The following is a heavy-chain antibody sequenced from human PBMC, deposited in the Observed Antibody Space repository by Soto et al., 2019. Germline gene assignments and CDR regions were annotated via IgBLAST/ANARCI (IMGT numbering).Heavy chain of an antibody. CDR3: ARQYCRTTSCLHYGMDI. D-gene: IGHD2-2*01. V-gene: IGHV1-18*01. CDR1: GYTFTSNG. CDR2: ISAYNGNT. J-gene: IGHJ6*02. Sequence: ASVKVSCKAFGYTFTSNGISWVRQAPGQGLEWIGWISAYNGNTAYAQEIQGRVTLTKDTSTSTAYMELRSLRSDDTAVYYCARQYCRTTSCLHYGMDIWGQGTRVSFSS.